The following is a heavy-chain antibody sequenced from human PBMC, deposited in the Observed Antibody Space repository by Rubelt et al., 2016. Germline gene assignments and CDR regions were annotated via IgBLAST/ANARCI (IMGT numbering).Heavy chain of an antibody. D-gene: IGHD1-26*01. J-gene: IGHJ5*02. CDR3: ARDLGGSYSWGHLDP. CDR1: GFTFSSYW. CDR2: IKQDGSEK. Sequence: EVQLVESGGGLVQPGGSLRLSCAASGFTFSSYWISWVRQAPGKGLEWVANIKQDGSEKYYVDSVKGRFTISRDNAKNSLYLQMNSLRAEDTAVYYCARDLGGSYSWGHLDPWGQGTLVTVSS. V-gene: IGHV3-7*01.